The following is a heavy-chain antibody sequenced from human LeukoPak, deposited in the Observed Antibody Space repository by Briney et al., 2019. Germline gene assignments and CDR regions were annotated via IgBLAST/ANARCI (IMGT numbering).Heavy chain of an antibody. Sequence: PSETLSLTCAVYGGSSNVYYWSWIRQSPWKGLEYIAEINLGGSTNFNPSLKSRVTISVDTSKNQFSLKLSSVTAADTAVYYCARDRVTSFWFDPWGQGTLVTVSS. D-gene: IGHD2/OR15-2a*01. CDR1: GGSSNVYY. CDR2: INLGGST. J-gene: IGHJ5*02. CDR3: ARDRVTSFWFDP. V-gene: IGHV4-34*01.